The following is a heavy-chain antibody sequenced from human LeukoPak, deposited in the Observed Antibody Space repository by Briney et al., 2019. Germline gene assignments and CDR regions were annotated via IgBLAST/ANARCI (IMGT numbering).Heavy chain of an antibody. CDR2: INWNGGST. Sequence: GGSLRLSCAASGFNFDDYAMNWVRQAPGKGLEWVSAINWNGGSTGYADSVKGRFTISRDNAKKSLYLQMKSLRAEDTALYYCARRYSTATRGSGGAFDIWGQGTMVTVSS. J-gene: IGHJ3*02. CDR3: ARRYSTATRGSGGAFDI. V-gene: IGHV3-20*04. D-gene: IGHD2-8*02. CDR1: GFNFDDYA.